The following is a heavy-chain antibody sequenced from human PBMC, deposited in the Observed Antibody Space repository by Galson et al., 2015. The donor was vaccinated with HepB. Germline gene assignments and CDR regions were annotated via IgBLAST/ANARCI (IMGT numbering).Heavy chain of an antibody. CDR1: GGSTNNHY. Sequence: ETLSLTCTVSGGSTNNHYWSWIRQPPGKGMEWIGYIYYMGSTNYHPTLKSRVTISIDTSKNQFYLKLNSVTAADTAVYFCARRPDVFDLWGQGTMVTVS. CDR3: ARRPDVFDL. CDR2: IYYMGST. V-gene: IGHV4-59*08. J-gene: IGHJ3*01.